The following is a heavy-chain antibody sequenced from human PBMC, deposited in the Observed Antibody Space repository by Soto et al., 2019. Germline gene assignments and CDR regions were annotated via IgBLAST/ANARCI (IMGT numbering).Heavy chain of an antibody. V-gene: IGHV1-46*01. Sequence: ASVKVSCKASGYTFTSYYMHWVRQAPGQGLEWKGKINPSGGSTSYAQKFQGRVTMTRDTSTSTVYMELSSLRSEDTAVYYCARVGATNRGVFDYWGQGTLVTVSS. CDR1: GYTFTSYY. J-gene: IGHJ4*02. CDR3: ARVGATNRGVFDY. D-gene: IGHD1-26*01. CDR2: INPSGGST.